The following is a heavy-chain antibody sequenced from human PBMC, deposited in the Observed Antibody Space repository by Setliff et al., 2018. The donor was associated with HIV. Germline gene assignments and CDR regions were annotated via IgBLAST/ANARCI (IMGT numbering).Heavy chain of an antibody. CDR3: AKEKGAHSYADY. CDR1: GTNLRSYG. J-gene: IGHJ4*02. V-gene: IGHV3-48*03. Sequence: GGSLRLSCEVSGTNLRSYGMNWVRQSPGKGLEWIADISFSGKVIHYAHSVKGRFTISRDTAKNSLYLQMNSLGAEDTAVYYCAKEKGAHSYADYWGQGTLVTVSS. D-gene: IGHD5-18*01. CDR2: ISFSGKVI.